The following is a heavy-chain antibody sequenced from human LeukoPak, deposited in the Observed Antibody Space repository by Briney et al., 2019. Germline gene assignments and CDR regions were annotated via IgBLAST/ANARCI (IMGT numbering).Heavy chain of an antibody. CDR3: ARDFYYDSSGYYDALDI. V-gene: IGHV4-59*01. J-gene: IGHJ3*02. CDR1: GASIKSYY. Sequence: SETLSLTCTVSGASIKSYYWTWIRQPPGKGLEWIGSVYYTGSTDYNPSLKSRVTISADTSKNQFSLKLSSVAAADTAVYYCARDFYYDSSGYYDALDIWGQGTMVTVSS. D-gene: IGHD3-22*01. CDR2: VYYTGST.